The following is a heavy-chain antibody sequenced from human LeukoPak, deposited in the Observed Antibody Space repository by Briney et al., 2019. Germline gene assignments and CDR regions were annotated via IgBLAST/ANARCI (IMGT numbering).Heavy chain of an antibody. CDR2: IYLHDDT. CDR3: AHRIVGATVCDL. V-gene: IGHV2-5*01. CDR1: GFSLSTSAVG. J-gene: IGHJ4*02. D-gene: IGHD1-26*01. Sequence: SGPTLVQPTQTLTLTCTFSGFSLSTSAVGVAWIRHPPGKALEWLALIYLHDDTRYSPSMKCRLTITKDTSKNQVVLTITNMDPGDTATYDCAHRIVGATVCDLWGEGTLVTVFS.